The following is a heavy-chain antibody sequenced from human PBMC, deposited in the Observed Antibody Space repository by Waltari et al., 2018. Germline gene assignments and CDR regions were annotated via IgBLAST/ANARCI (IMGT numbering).Heavy chain of an antibody. CDR2: IYPGASAP. CDR3: ARRGGYSYGLQSYFDY. J-gene: IGHJ4*02. D-gene: IGHD5-18*01. V-gene: IGHV5-51*03. Sequence: EVQLVQSGAEVKKPGESLKISCKVSGYSFTSYWIGWVRQMPGKGLEWMGIIYPGASAPSYSPSFQGQVTIPADNSISTAYLQWSSLKASDTSMYYCARRGGYSYGLQSYFDYRGQGTLVTVSS. CDR1: GYSFTSYW.